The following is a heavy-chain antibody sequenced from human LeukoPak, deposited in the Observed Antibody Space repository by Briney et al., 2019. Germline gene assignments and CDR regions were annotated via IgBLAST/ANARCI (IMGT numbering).Heavy chain of an antibody. CDR2: IIPIFGTA. J-gene: IGHJ3*02. D-gene: IGHD6-6*01. CDR3: ARSFVLGYSTSSGAFHI. V-gene: IGHV1-69*05. Sequence: GASVKVSCKASGGTFSTYAINWVRQAPGQGLEWMGGIIPIFGTANYAQKFQGRVTTTTDESTTIAYMELSSLTSEDTAVYYCARSFVLGYSTSSGAFHIWGQGTIVTVSS. CDR1: GGTFSTYA.